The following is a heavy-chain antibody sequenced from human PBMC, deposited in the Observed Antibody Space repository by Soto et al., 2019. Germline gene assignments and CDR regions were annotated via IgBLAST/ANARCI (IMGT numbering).Heavy chain of an antibody. Sequence: QVQLVQSGAEVKTPGSSVKVSCKASRGTFSSSAISWVRQSPGQGREWMGGIIPIFGTANYAQKFQCRVKSTADESTSTAYMELSSLRSEDTAVYYCARGWMQQLVGNWFDPWGQGTLVTVSS. CDR1: RGTFSSSA. CDR3: ARGWMQQLVGNWFDP. D-gene: IGHD6-13*01. J-gene: IGHJ5*02. V-gene: IGHV1-69*01. CDR2: IIPIFGTA.